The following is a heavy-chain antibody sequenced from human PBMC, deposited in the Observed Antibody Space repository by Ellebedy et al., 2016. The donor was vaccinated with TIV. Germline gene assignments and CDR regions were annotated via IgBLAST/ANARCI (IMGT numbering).Heavy chain of an antibody. D-gene: IGHD2-2*01. CDR3: ARGLGYCSSTSCYAYWFDP. J-gene: IGHJ5*02. V-gene: IGHV1-8*01. Sequence: AASVKVSCKASGYTFTSYDINWVRQATGQGLEWMGWMNPNSGNTGYAQKFQGRVTMTRNTSISTAYMELSSLRSEDTAVYYCARGLGYCSSTSCYAYWFDPWGQGTLVTVSS. CDR1: GYTFTSYD. CDR2: MNPNSGNT.